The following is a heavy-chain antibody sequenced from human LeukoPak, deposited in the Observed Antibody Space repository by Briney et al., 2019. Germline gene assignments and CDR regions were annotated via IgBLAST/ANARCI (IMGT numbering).Heavy chain of an antibody. J-gene: IGHJ6*03. Sequence: PSETLSLTCAVYGGSFSGYYWSWIRQPPGKGLEWIGEINHSGSTNYNPSLKSRVTISVDTSKNQFSLKLSSVTAADTAVYYCARGRAIIYYYMDVWGKGTTVTVSS. V-gene: IGHV4-34*01. D-gene: IGHD2-21*01. CDR3: ARGRAIIYYYMDV. CDR2: INHSGST. CDR1: GGSFSGYY.